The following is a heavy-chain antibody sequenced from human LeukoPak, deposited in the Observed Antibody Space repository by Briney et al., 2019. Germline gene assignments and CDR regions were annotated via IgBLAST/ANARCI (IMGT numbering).Heavy chain of an antibody. J-gene: IGHJ4*02. D-gene: IGHD6-13*01. CDR2: INHSGST. CDR1: GGSFSGYY. CDR3: ARGMQQLYHFDS. Sequence: SETLSLTCAVYGGSFSGYYWSCIRQPPGKGLEWIGEINHSGSTNYNPSLKSRVTISVDTSKNQFSLKLLSVTAADTAVYYCARGMQQLYHFDSWGRGSLVTASS. V-gene: IGHV4-34*01.